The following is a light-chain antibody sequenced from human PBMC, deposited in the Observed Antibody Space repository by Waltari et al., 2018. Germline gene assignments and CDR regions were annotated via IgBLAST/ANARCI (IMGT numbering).Light chain of an antibody. V-gene: IGLV2-14*03. J-gene: IGLJ3*02. CDR3: SSFTRTNSWV. CDR1: SSDVGGYNY. Sequence: HSALAQPASVSGSPGQSITISCTGTSSDVGGYNYVSWYQQHPGKAPRLMIYDVNNRPSGVSNRFSGSKSGNTASLTISGLQAEYAADYYCSSFTRTNSWVFGGGTKLTVL. CDR2: DVN.